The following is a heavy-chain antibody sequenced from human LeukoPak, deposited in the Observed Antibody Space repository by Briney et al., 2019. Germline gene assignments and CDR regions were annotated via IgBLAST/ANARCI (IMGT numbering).Heavy chain of an antibody. CDR2: IYYSGGT. V-gene: IGHV4-30-4*01. D-gene: IGHD2-2*01. CDR1: GGSISSGDYY. J-gene: IGHJ4*02. CDR3: ARGRKDIVVVPATYYFDY. Sequence: SETLSLTCTVSGGSISSGDYYWSWIRQPPGKGLEWIGYIYYSGGTYYNPSLKSRVTISVDTSKNQFSLKLSSVTAADTAVYYCARGRKDIVVVPATYYFDYWGQRTLVTVSS.